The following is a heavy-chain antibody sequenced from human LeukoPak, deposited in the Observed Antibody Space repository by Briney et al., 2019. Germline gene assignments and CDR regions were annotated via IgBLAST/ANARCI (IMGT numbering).Heavy chain of an antibody. D-gene: IGHD3-22*01. CDR2: ISSSSSYI. CDR3: ARRGYYDNSGYDY. CDR1: GFTFSSYS. Sequence: AGGSLRLSCAASGFTFSSYSMNWVRQAPGKGLEWVSSISSSSSYIYYADSVKGRFTISRDNAKNSLYLQMNSLRAEDTAVYYCARRGYYDNSGYDYWGQGTLVTVSS. J-gene: IGHJ4*02. V-gene: IGHV3-21*01.